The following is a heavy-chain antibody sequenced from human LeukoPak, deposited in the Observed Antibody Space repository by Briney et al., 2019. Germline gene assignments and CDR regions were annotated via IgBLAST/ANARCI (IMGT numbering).Heavy chain of an antibody. V-gene: IGHV6-1*01. J-gene: IGHJ5*02. CDR1: GDSVSSNSAT. D-gene: IGHD2-8*01. CDR3: AKYEGGWFDP. Sequence: SQTLSLTCAISGDSVSSNSATWNWIRQSPSRGLEWLGRTYYRSKWYNEYAVSVKSRITINPDTSKNQFSLLLNSVTPQETAVYYCAKYEGGWFDPCGQGTLVTVSS. CDR2: TYYRSKWYN.